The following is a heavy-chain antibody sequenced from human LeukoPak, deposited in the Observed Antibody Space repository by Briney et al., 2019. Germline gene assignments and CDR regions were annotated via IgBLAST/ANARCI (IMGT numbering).Heavy chain of an antibody. Sequence: SETLSLTCTVSGGSISSSSYYWGWIRQPPGKGPEWIGSIYYSGSTYYNPSLKSRVTISVDTSKNQFSLKLSSVTAADTAVYYCASISYSSSWWYALDIWGQGTMVTVSS. CDR3: ASISYSSSWWYALDI. V-gene: IGHV4-39*01. CDR2: IYYSGST. J-gene: IGHJ3*02. CDR1: GGSISSSSYY. D-gene: IGHD6-13*01.